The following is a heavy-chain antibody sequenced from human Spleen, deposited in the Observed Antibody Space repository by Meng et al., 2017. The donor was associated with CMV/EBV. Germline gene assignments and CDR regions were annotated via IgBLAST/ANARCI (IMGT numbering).Heavy chain of an antibody. CDR1: GFTFSSYS. CDR2: ISSSSSYI. D-gene: IGHD3-10*01. V-gene: IGHV3-21*01. CDR3: ARDRGEYGSGLYYYYGMDV. J-gene: IGHJ6*02. Sequence: GESLKISCAASGFTFSSYSMNWVRQAPGKGLEWVSSISSSSSYIYYADSVKGRFTISRDNAKNSLYLQMNSLRAEDTAVYYCARDRGEYGSGLYYYYGMDVWGQGTTVTVSS.